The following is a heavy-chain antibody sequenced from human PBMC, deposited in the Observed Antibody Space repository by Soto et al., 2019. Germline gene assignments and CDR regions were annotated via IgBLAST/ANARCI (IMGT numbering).Heavy chain of an antibody. J-gene: IGHJ4*02. CDR2: IYNSGST. Sequence: SETLSLTCTVSGGSISSYFWSWIRQPPGKGLEWIGYIYNSGSTNYNPSLKSRVTISVDTSKNQFSLKLSSVTAADTAMYYCARLSLVVGANFDYWGQGTLVTVSS. D-gene: IGHD1-26*01. CDR1: GGSISSYF. V-gene: IGHV4-4*08. CDR3: ARLSLVVGANFDY.